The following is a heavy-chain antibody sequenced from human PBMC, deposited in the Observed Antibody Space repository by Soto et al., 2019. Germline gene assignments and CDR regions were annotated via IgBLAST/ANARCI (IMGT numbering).Heavy chain of an antibody. CDR2: VNPSGGHT. D-gene: IGHD2-21*02. V-gene: IGHV1-46*01. CDR1: GDTFTEYY. Sequence: QVQLMQSGAEVKKPGASVKVSCKASGDTFTEYYIHWVRQAPGQGLEWMGTVNPSGGHTTYAQHFLGRGTMDRAPSTSTLYMGLSSLTSEDTAVYYCTRGGHVVVVTAAVDYWGQGTLVSVSS. J-gene: IGHJ4*02. CDR3: TRGGHVVVVTAAVDY.